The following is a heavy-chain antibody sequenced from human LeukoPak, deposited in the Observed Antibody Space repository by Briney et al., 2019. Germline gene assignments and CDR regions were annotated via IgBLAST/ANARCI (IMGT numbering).Heavy chain of an antibody. V-gene: IGHV1-2*02. Sequence: ASVKVSCKASGDTFTGYYMHWGRQGPGEGGERRGGINPNSVSTNYASKFQGRVTMTRDTSISTAYMEPSRLRSDDTAVYYYARERRSRGIVSRGGWFDPWGQGTLVTVSS. J-gene: IGHJ5*02. CDR2: INPNSVST. CDR3: ARERRSRGIVSRGGWFDP. CDR1: GDTFTGYY. D-gene: IGHD2-21*01.